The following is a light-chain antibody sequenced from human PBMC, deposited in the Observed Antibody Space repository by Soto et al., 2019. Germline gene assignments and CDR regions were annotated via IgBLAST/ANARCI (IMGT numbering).Light chain of an antibody. J-gene: IGKJ3*01. Sequence: EIVLTQSPGTLSLSPGERATLSCRASQSINNRYLAWYQQKPGQAPRLLIYAVSSRATGIPDRFSGSGSGTDFTLTISRLEPEDFAVYYCQQFGSSPGFTFGPGTKVDIK. CDR1: QSINNRY. CDR3: QQFGSSPGFT. V-gene: IGKV3-20*01. CDR2: AVS.